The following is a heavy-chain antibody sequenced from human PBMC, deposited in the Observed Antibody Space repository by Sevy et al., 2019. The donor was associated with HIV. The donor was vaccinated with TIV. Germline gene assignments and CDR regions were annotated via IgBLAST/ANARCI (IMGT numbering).Heavy chain of an antibody. CDR1: GFTFSSYA. J-gene: IGHJ3*02. CDR3: AKEGVVVPAAPSAFDI. V-gene: IGHV3-23*01. CDR2: ISGRGGST. D-gene: IGHD2-2*01. Sequence: GGSLRLSCAASGFTFSSYAMSWVRQAPGKGLEWVSAISGRGGSTYYADSVKGRFTISRDNSKNTLYLQMNSLRAEETNVYYCAKEGVVVPAAPSAFDIWGQGTMVTVSS.